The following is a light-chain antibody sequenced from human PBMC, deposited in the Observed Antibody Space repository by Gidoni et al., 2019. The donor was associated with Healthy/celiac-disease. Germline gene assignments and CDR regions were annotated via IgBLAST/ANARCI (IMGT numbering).Light chain of an antibody. CDR1: QDISNY. CDR3: QQYDNLLLT. CDR2: DAS. Sequence: DIQMPQPPTSLSASGGDRVTITCQASQDISNYLNWYPQKPGKSPKLLIYDASNLETGVPSRFSGRVSGTDFTFTISRLQPEDIATYYCQQYDNLLLTFGGGTKVEIK. J-gene: IGKJ4*01. V-gene: IGKV1-33*01.